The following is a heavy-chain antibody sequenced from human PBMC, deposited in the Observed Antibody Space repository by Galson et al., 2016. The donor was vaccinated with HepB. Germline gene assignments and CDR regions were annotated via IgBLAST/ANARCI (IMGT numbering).Heavy chain of an antibody. CDR1: GDTFSNYA. J-gene: IGHJ4*02. V-gene: IGHV1-69*04. D-gene: IGHD2-2*01. Sequence: SVKVSCKASGDTFSNYAITWVRQAPGQGLEWMGRIAPFLGIAKYAQRFQDRVTITADKSTSTVFMEVNSLRSEDTAVYYCARVDCSGNACYLSYWGQGTLVIVSS. CDR2: IAPFLGIA. CDR3: ARVDCSGNACYLSY.